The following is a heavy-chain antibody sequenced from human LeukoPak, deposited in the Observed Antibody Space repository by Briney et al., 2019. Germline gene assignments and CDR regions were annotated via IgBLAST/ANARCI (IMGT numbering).Heavy chain of an antibody. CDR3: AREHSSSSGKVFDY. Sequence: GASVKVSCKSSGYTFPGYYMHWVRQAPGQGLEWMGWINPNSGGTNYAQKFQGRVTMTRDTSISTVYMELSRLRSDDTAVYYCAREHSSSSGKVFDYWGQGTLVTVSS. D-gene: IGHD6-6*01. V-gene: IGHV1-2*02. CDR1: GYTFPGYY. J-gene: IGHJ4*02. CDR2: INPNSGGT.